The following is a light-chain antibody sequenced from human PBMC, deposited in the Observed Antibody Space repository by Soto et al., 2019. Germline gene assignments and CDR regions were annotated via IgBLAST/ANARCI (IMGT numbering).Light chain of an antibody. CDR1: QSVSSN. J-gene: IGKJ2*01. CDR2: SAS. Sequence: EIVMTQSPATLSVSPGERATLSCRASQSVSSNLAWYQQKPGQAPTLLLYSASARATGIPARFSGSGSGTEFTLTISSLRSEDFAVYYCQHYNNWPFTFGQGTKLEIK. V-gene: IGKV3-15*01. CDR3: QHYNNWPFT.